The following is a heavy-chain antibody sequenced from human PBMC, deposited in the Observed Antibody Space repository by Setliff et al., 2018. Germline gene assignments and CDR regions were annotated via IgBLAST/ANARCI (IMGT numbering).Heavy chain of an antibody. D-gene: IGHD6-13*01. CDR3: ARAIAAAHYYYYYMDV. CDR2: IKQDGSEK. V-gene: IGHV3-7*03. J-gene: IGHJ6*03. CDR1: GFTFSSYW. Sequence: GGSLRLSCAASGFTFSSYWMSWVRQAPGKGLEWVANIKQDGSEKYYVDSVKGRFTISRDNAKNSLYLQMNSLRAEDTAVYYCARAIAAAHYYYYYMDVWGKGTTVTVSS.